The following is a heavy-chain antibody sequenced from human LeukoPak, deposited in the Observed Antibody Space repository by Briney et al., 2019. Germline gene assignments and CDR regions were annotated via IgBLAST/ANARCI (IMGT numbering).Heavy chain of an antibody. V-gene: IGHV3-23*01. CDR1: GFTFSSYA. CDR2: MSGRGGST. J-gene: IGHJ4*02. D-gene: IGHD5-18*01. Sequence: GGSLRLSCAASGFTFSSYAMNWVRQAPGKGLEWISVMSGRGGSTDYADSVKGRFIISRDNSKNTLYLQMNSLRAEDTAVYYCARPAVDTAMVSRFDYWGQGTLVTVSP. CDR3: ARPAVDTAMVSRFDY.